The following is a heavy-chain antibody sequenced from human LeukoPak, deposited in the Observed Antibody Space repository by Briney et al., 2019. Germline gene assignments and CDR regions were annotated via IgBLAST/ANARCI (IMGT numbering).Heavy chain of an antibody. Sequence: PGGSLRLSCAASGFTFSSYSMNWVRQAPGKGLEWVSSISSSSSYIYYADSVKGRFTISRDNAKNSLCLQMNSLRAEDTAVYYCARDAGGMVATLFGDYWGQGTLVTVSS. J-gene: IGHJ4*02. CDR1: GFTFSSYS. D-gene: IGHD5-12*01. CDR2: ISSSSSYI. V-gene: IGHV3-21*01. CDR3: ARDAGGMVATLFGDY.